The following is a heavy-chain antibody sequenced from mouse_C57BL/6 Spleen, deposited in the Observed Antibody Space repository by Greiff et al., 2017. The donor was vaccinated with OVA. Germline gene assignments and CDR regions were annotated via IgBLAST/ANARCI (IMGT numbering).Heavy chain of an antibody. Sequence: QVQLQQPGAELVRPGSSVKLSCKASGYTFTSYWMDWVKQRPGQGLEWIGNIYPSDSETHYNQKFKDKATMTVDKSSSTTYMQLSSLTSEGSAVDDCAKGDGNYDYYAMDYWGQGTSVTVSS. CDR2: IYPSDSET. D-gene: IGHD2-1*01. CDR1: GYTFTSYW. CDR3: AKGDGNYDYYAMDY. V-gene: IGHV1-61*01. J-gene: IGHJ4*01.